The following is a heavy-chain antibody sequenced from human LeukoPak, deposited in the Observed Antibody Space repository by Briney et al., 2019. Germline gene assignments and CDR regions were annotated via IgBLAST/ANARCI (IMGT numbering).Heavy chain of an antibody. Sequence: SETLSLTCAVYGGSFSGNYWSWIRQPPGKGLEWIGEINHSGSTNYNPSLKSRVTISVDTSKNQFSLKLSSVTAADTAVYYCARGLRPTGPAYRDVWGKGTTVTVSS. CDR3: ARGLRPTGPAYRDV. CDR1: GGSFSGNY. CDR2: INHSGST. V-gene: IGHV4-34*01. D-gene: IGHD4-17*01. J-gene: IGHJ6*04.